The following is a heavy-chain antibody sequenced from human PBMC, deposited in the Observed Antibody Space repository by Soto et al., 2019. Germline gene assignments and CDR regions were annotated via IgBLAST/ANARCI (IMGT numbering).Heavy chain of an antibody. D-gene: IGHD6-19*01. J-gene: IGHJ4*02. CDR3: AKGPYSSGRYGFDH. CDR2: ISYDGSNE. V-gene: IGHV3-30*18. Sequence: GGSLRLSCVVSGLAFSSYGMYWVRQAPGKGLEWLSFISYDGSNENYADSVKGRFTISRDNSRDTFFLQLNNLRIEDTAVYYCAKGPYSSGRYGFDHWGQGTQVTVS. CDR1: GLAFSSYG.